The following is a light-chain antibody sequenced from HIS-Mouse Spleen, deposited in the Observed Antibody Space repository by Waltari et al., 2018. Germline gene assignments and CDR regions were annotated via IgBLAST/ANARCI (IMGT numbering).Light chain of an antibody. Sequence: SYVLTQPPSVSVAPGKTARITCGGNNIGSKSVHWYQPKPGQAPVLVVYEDSDRPSGIPEGFSCSNSGNTANLTIGRVEAGDEADYYCQVWDSSSDHVVFGGGTKLTVL. CDR1: NIGSKS. CDR3: QVWDSSSDHVV. J-gene: IGLJ2*01. CDR2: EDS. V-gene: IGLV3-21*03.